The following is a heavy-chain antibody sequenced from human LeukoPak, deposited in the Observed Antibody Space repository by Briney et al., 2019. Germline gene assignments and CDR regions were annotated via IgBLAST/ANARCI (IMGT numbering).Heavy chain of an antibody. Sequence: PGGSLRLSCAASGFTFSSYGMHWVRQAPGKGLEWVAVIWYDGSNKYYADSVKGRFTISRDNSKNTLYLQMNSLRAEDTAVYYCAKETNHYCSSTSCYDLKFALDYWGQGTLVTVSS. J-gene: IGHJ4*02. CDR3: AKETNHYCSSTSCYDLKFALDY. CDR2: IWYDGSNK. V-gene: IGHV3-30*02. CDR1: GFTFSSYG. D-gene: IGHD2-2*01.